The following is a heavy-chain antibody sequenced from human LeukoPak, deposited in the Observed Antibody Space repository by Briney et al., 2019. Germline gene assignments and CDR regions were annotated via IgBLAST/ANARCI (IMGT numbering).Heavy chain of an antibody. Sequence: GSLRLSCAASGFTFSSYAMSWVRQPPGKGLEWIGNIYYGENTYYNPSLKSRVTISIDTSNNQFYLKLSSLTAADTAVYYCARRDDSSGYHKIFDYWGQGTLVTVSS. J-gene: IGHJ4*02. D-gene: IGHD3-22*01. CDR2: IYYGENT. CDR1: GFTFSSYA. CDR3: ARRDDSSGYHKIFDY. V-gene: IGHV4-39*01.